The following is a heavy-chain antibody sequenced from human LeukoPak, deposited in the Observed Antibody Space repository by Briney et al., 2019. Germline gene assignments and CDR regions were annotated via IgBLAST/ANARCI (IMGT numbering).Heavy chain of an antibody. Sequence: GGSLGLSCAASGFTFSSYAMNWVRQAPGKGLEWVSSITSSSSYIYYADSVKGRFTISRDNAKNSLYLQMNSLRAEDTAVYYCARYYYDSNGYNIYYFDYWGQGTLVTVSS. CDR3: ARYYYDSNGYNIYYFDY. CDR1: GFTFSSYA. CDR2: ITSSSSYI. D-gene: IGHD3-22*01. V-gene: IGHV3-21*01. J-gene: IGHJ4*02.